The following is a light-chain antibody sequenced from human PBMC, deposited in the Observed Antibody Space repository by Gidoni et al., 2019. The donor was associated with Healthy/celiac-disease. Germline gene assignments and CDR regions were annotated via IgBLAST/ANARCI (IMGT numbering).Light chain of an antibody. CDR3: QSADSSGTYRV. CDR2: KDS. Sequence: SYELPQPPSVSLSPGQTARITCSGDALPKQYAYWYQQKPGQAPVLVIYKDSERPSGIPERFSGSSSGTTGTLTSSGVQAEDEADYYCQSADSSGTYRVFGGGTKLTVL. V-gene: IGLV3-25*03. CDR1: ALPKQY. J-gene: IGLJ2*01.